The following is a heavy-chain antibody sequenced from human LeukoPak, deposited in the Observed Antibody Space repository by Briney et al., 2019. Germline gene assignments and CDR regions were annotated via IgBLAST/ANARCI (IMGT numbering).Heavy chain of an antibody. CDR3: VKATVTSSYFDYFDY. D-gene: IGHD4-17*01. V-gene: IGHV3-64D*09. J-gene: IGHJ4*02. Sequence: GGSLRLSCSASGFSSSICSMHWVRQAPGKGLEYVSAISSNGGNTNYADSVKGRFTISRDNSKNTLYPQMSSLRTEDTAVYYCVKATVTSSYFDYFDYWGQGTLVTVSS. CDR1: GFSSSICS. CDR2: ISSNGGNT.